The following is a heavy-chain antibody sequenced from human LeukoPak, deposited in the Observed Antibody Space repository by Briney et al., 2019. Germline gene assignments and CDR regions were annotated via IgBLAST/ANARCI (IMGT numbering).Heavy chain of an antibody. J-gene: IGHJ4*02. CDR2: ISGSGGST. Sequence: SGGSLRLSCAASGFTFSNYALTWVRQAPGKGLEWVSGISGSGGSTYYADSVKGRSTISRDNSKNTLYLQMNSLRAEDTAVYYCARRAGAYSHPYDYWGQGTLVTVSS. CDR3: ARRAGAYSHPYDY. D-gene: IGHD4/OR15-4a*01. CDR1: GFTFSNYA. V-gene: IGHV3-23*01.